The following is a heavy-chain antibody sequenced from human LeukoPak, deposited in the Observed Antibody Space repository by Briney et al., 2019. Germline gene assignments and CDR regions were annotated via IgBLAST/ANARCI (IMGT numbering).Heavy chain of an antibody. CDR2: INWSGGSS. J-gene: IGHJ4*02. CDR3: THIAEAGYCDY. Sequence: GGSLRLSCTASGFNFDGYGMSWVRRVPGKGLEWVSGINWSGGSSGYAESVKGRFAISRDNSKNTLYLQMNSLKTEDTAVYYCTHIAEAGYCDYWGQGTLVTVSS. D-gene: IGHD6-13*01. CDR1: GFNFDGYG. V-gene: IGHV3-20*04.